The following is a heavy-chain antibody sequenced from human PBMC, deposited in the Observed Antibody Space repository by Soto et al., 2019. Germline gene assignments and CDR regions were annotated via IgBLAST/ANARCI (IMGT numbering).Heavy chain of an antibody. CDR3: ARLRVWYYDSSGYFDY. Sequence: PSETLSLTCTVSGDSISSSYFYWGWIRQPPGKGLEWIGSIYYSGNTYYNPSLKSRVTISVDTSKNQFSLKLSSVTAADTAVYYCARLRVWYYDSSGYFDYWGLGTLVTVSS. J-gene: IGHJ4*02. CDR2: IYYSGNT. V-gene: IGHV4-39*01. D-gene: IGHD3-22*01. CDR1: GDSISSSYFY.